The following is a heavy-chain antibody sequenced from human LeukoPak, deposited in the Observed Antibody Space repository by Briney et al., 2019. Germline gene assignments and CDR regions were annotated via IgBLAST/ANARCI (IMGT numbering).Heavy chain of an antibody. D-gene: IGHD6-13*01. V-gene: IGHV1-46*01. CDR3: ARAQSLRTYSSLDY. CDR2: INPSGGST. CDR1: GYTFTSYY. Sequence: ASVKVSCKASGYTFTSYYMHWVRQAPGQGLEWMGIINPSGGSTSYAQKFQGRVTITADESTSTAYMELSSLRSEDTAVSYCARAQSLRTYSSLDYWGQGTLVTVSS. J-gene: IGHJ4*02.